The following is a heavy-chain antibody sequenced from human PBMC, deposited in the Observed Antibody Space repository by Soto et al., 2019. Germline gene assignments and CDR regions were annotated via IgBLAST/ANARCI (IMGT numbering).Heavy chain of an antibody. CDR2: INANNGNT. CDR3: ARVRYSSGWQYDY. V-gene: IGHV1-3*01. CDR1: GYTFTGYY. D-gene: IGHD6-19*01. Sequence: ASAEVSCNASGYTFTGYYMHSVRHAPGQGLEWMGWINANNGNTKYSQKFQGRVTMTRDTSASTAYMELSSLRSEDTAVYYCARVRYSSGWQYDYWGQGTLVTVSS. J-gene: IGHJ4*02.